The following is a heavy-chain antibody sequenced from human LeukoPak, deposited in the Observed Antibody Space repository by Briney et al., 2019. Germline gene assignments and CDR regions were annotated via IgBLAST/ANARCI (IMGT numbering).Heavy chain of an antibody. Sequence: SETLSLTCAVYGGSFSGCYWSWIRQPPGKGLEWIGEINHSGSTNYNPSLKSRVTISIDTSKNHFSLSLSSVTAADAAVYYCARGDSGPYYGSGAYYFDYWGQGTLVTVSS. J-gene: IGHJ4*02. CDR1: GGSFSGCY. D-gene: IGHD3-10*01. CDR2: INHSGST. CDR3: ARGDSGPYYGSGAYYFDY. V-gene: IGHV4-34*01.